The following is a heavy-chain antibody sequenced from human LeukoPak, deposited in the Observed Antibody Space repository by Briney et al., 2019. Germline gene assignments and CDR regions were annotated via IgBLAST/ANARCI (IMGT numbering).Heavy chain of an antibody. Sequence: PGRSLRLSCAASGFTYSSYGMHWVRQAPGKGLEGVAVIWYDGSNKYYADSVKGRFTISRDNSKNTLYLQMNCLRAEDTAVYYCAKDLSLGAIDYWGQGTLVTVFS. CDR3: AKDLSLGAIDY. CDR1: GFTYSSYG. CDR2: IWYDGSNK. J-gene: IGHJ4*02. D-gene: IGHD1-26*01. V-gene: IGHV3-33*06.